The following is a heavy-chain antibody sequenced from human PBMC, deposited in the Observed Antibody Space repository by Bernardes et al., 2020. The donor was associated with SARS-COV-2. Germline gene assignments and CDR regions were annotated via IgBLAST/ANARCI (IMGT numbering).Heavy chain of an antibody. J-gene: IGHJ4*02. CDR2: VSGSGGST. CDR3: AKRESYDFWSGPIDY. D-gene: IGHD3-3*01. V-gene: IGHV3-23*01. Sequence: GGSLRLSCAASGFTFSNYAMSWVRQAPGKGLEWVSVVSGSGGSTYYADSVKGRFTISRDNSKNMLYLQMNSLRAEDTAIYYCAKRESYDFWSGPIDYWGQGTLVTVSS. CDR1: GFTFSNYA.